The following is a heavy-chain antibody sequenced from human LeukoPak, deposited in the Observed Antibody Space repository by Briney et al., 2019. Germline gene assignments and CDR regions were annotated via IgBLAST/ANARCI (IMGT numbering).Heavy chain of an antibody. CDR1: GFTFNIHA. V-gene: IGHV3-23*01. CDR3: ARAKWRRGTFNY. J-gene: IGHJ4*02. CDR2: ISPNGDST. Sequence: GGSLRLSCAASGFTFNIHAMTWARQAPGRGLEWVSVISPNGDSTFYADSVKGRFTISRDNAKNSLYLQMNSLRAEDTALYYCARAKWRRGTFNYWGQGTLVTVSS. D-gene: IGHD5-12*01.